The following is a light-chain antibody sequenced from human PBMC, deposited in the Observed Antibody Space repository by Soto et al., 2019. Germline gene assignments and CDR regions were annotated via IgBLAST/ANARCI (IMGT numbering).Light chain of an antibody. J-gene: IGKJ3*01. CDR1: QSISSW. CDR2: KAS. CDR3: QQYNSQFT. Sequence: DIPMTQSPSTLSASVGDRVTITCRASQSISSWLAWYQQKPGKAPKLLIYKASSLESGVPSRFSGSGSGTEFTLTISSLQPDDFATYYCQQYNSQFTFGPGTKVDI. V-gene: IGKV1-5*03.